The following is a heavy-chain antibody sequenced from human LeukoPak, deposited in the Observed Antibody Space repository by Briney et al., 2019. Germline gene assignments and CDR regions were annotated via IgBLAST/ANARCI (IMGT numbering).Heavy chain of an antibody. CDR3: ATGAGCGY. J-gene: IGHJ4*02. Sequence: GGSLRLSCAASGYTFSSYWMTWVRQAPGKGLEWVANIKQDGSERNYVDSVKGRFTISRDNAKNSLYLQMNTLRDEDTAVYYCATGAGCGYWGQGTLVTVSS. D-gene: IGHD6-19*01. CDR2: IKQDGSER. CDR1: GYTFSSYW. V-gene: IGHV3-7*03.